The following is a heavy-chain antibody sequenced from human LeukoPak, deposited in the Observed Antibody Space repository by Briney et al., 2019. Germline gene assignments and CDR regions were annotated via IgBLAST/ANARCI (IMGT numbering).Heavy chain of an antibody. Sequence: QPDGKELEWIGRVYTSGTTYYNPSLESRVTISLDIFNNQFPLRVTSVTAADTAIYYCARGTEKTRISGYYSFDHWGRGLLVTVSS. D-gene: IGHD5-12*01. CDR2: VYTSGTT. V-gene: IGHV4-4*07. J-gene: IGHJ4*02. CDR3: ARGTEKTRISGYYSFDH.